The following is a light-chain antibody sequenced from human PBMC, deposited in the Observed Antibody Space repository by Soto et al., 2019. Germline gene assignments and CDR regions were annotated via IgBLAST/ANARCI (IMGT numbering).Light chain of an antibody. CDR3: QQYNGWPIT. Sequence: VVTGAPRILSVPPGERVTLSCRASQSVGNNLAWHQQKPGQAPRLLIYGASTRATGFPARFSGSGSGTEFTLTISSLQSEDFAVYYCQQYNGWPITFGQGTRLDIK. CDR1: QSVGNN. CDR2: GAS. J-gene: IGKJ5*01. V-gene: IGKV3-15*01.